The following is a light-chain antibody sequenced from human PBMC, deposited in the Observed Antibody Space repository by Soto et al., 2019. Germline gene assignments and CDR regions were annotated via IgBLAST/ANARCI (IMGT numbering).Light chain of an antibody. CDR1: SSNIGSSF. J-gene: IGLJ2*01. CDR3: AAWDTRLSAVL. V-gene: IGLV1-51*01. Sequence: QSVLTQPPSVSAAPGQKVTILCSGDSSNIGSSFVSWYQQVPGTDPKLLIYDNDKRHSEIPDRFSASKSGASASLDITGLQTGDEADYHCAAWDTRLSAVLFGGGTQLTVL. CDR2: DND.